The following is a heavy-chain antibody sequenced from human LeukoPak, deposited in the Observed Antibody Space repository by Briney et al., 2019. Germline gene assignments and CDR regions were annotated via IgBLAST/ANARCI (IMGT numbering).Heavy chain of an antibody. CDR1: GYTFTSYD. J-gene: IGHJ4*02. D-gene: IGHD2-2*01. CDR3: AKEGGYCSSTSCYEDDYFDY. V-gene: IGHV1-8*01. Sequence: ASVKVSCKASGYTFTSYDINWVRQATGQGLEWMGWMNPNSGNTGYAQKFQGRVTMTRNTSISIAYMELSSLRSEDTAVYYCAKEGGYCSSTSCYEDDYFDYWGQGTLVTVSS. CDR2: MNPNSGNT.